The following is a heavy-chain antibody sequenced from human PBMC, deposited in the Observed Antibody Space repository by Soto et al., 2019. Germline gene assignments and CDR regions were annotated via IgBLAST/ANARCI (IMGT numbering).Heavy chain of an antibody. V-gene: IGHV3-30*18. D-gene: IGHD6-19*01. CDR1: GFTFSVFG. J-gene: IGHJ4*02. CDR2: ISHEGNSK. CDR3: AKTITLSPSDDSRGRGALIDH. Sequence: GGSLRLSCAASGFTFSVFGMHWVRQAPGKGPEWVAVISHEGNSKHYADSVKGRFTVSRDNAKNTLSLLMDSLRPEDTALYYCAKTITLSPSDDSRGRGALIDHWGQGTLVTVSS.